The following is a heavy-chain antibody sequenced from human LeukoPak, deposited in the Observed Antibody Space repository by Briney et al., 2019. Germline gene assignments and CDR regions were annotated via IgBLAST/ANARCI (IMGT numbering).Heavy chain of an antibody. CDR2: ISGSGGST. J-gene: IGHJ4*02. Sequence: GGSLRLSCTASGFTFSSYAMSWVRQAPGKGLEWVSAISGSGGSTYYADSVKGRFTISRDNAKNSLYLQMNSLRAEDTAVFYCARALSNNFDYWGQGTLVTVSS. V-gene: IGHV3-23*01. D-gene: IGHD6-13*01. CDR3: ARALSNNFDY. CDR1: GFTFSSYA.